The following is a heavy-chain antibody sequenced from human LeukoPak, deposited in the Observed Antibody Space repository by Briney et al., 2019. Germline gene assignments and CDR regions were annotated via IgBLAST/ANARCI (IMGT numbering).Heavy chain of an antibody. D-gene: IGHD6-13*01. CDR3: AKDSSSNWYSFDY. CDR1: GFTFSSYG. J-gene: IGHJ4*02. V-gene: IGHV3-23*01. CDR2: ISGSGGRT. Sequence: PGGSLRLSRAASGFTFSSYGMSWVRQAPGKGLEWVSGISGSGGRTYYADSVKGRFTISRDNSKNTLYLQMNSLRAEDTAVYYCAKDSSSNWYSFDYWGQGTLVTVSS.